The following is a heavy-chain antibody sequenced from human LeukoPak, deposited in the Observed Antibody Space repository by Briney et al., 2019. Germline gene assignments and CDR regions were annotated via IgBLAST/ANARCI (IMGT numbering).Heavy chain of an antibody. CDR3: AREGSKAAGSREFDY. J-gene: IGHJ4*02. CDR2: ISGYNGKT. Sequence: ASVKVSCKASGYTSTRYGISWVRQAPGQGLEWMGWISGYNGKTNYAQKLQGRVTMTTDTSTSTAYMELRSLRSDDTAVYYCAREGSKAAGSREFDYWGQGTLVTVSS. CDR1: GYTSTRYG. V-gene: IGHV1-18*01. D-gene: IGHD6-13*01.